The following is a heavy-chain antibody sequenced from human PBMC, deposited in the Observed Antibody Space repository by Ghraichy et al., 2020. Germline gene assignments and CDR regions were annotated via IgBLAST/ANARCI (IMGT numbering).Heavy chain of an antibody. V-gene: IGHV4-34*01. CDR2: INHSGNT. Sequence: SETLSLTCAVYGGSFSGYYWSWIRQPPGKGLEWIGEINHSGNTNYNPSLKSRVTISIDTSKNQFSLNLNSVTAADTAVYYCSTYGMDVWGQGTTVTVSS. J-gene: IGHJ6*02. CDR3: STYGMDV. CDR1: GGSFSGYY.